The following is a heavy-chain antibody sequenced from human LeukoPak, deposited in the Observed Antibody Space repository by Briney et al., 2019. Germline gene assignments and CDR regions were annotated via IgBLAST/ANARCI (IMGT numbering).Heavy chain of an antibody. Sequence: GGSLRLSCAASGFTFSSYGMSWVRQAPGKGLEWVGRIKSKTDGGTTDYAAPVKGRFTISRDDSKNTLYLQMNSLKTEDTAVYYCTRESRASNGPWPIDPWGQGTLVTVSS. CDR1: GFTFSSYG. J-gene: IGHJ5*02. CDR3: TRESRASNGPWPIDP. V-gene: IGHV3-15*01. D-gene: IGHD2-2*01. CDR2: IKSKTDGGTT.